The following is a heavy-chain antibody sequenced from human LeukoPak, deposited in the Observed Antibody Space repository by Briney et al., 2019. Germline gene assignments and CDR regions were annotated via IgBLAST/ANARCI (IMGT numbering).Heavy chain of an antibody. Sequence: GGSLRLSCAASGMTFSNHWMHWVRQAPGKGLVWVSLIKTDGRTTIYADSVKGRFTISRDNSKSTLFLQMNGLRVEDTAVYYCAKDSGNWGTNFDYWGQGSLVTVSS. J-gene: IGHJ4*02. CDR2: IKTDGRTT. CDR3: AKDSGNWGTNFDY. CDR1: GMTFSNHW. D-gene: IGHD7-27*01. V-gene: IGHV3-74*01.